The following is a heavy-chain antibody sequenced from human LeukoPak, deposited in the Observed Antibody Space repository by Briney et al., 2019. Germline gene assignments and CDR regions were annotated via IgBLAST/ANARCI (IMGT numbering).Heavy chain of an antibody. CDR3: ARDNGGDYWYSDI. Sequence: SETLSLTCTVSGASISTYYWCWIRQPAGKGLEWIGRMYTSGSTNYNPSLKSRVTMSVDTSKNQLSLKLSSVTAADTAVYFCARDNGGDYWYSDIWGRGTLVTVSS. D-gene: IGHD2-21*01. CDR1: GASISTYY. J-gene: IGHJ2*01. V-gene: IGHV4-4*07. CDR2: MYTSGST.